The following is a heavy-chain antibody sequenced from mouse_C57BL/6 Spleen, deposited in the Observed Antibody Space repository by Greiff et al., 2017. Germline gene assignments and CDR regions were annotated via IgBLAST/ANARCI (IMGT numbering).Heavy chain of an antibody. J-gene: IGHJ3*01. CDR2: IYPGRGST. CDR3: AKSSYGSSYSWMDY. Sequence: QVQLQQPGAELVKPGASVKMSCKASGYTLTSYWITWVKQWPGQGLEWIGDIYPGRGSTNYNEKFKSKATLTVDTSSSTAYMQISSLTAEDSAVYYCAKSSYGSSYSWMDYWGQGTLVTVSA. V-gene: IGHV1-55*01. D-gene: IGHD1-1*01. CDR1: GYTLTSYW.